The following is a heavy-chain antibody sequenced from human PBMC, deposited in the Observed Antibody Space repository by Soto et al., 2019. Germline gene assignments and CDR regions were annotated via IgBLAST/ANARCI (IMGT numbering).Heavy chain of an antibody. CDR1: GFTFSSYA. CDR2: ISVSGGST. D-gene: IGHD2-15*01. V-gene: IGHV3-23*01. J-gene: IGHJ3*02. CDR3: AKAVGASSDPFAI. Sequence: GGSLRLSCAASGFTFSSYAMSWVRQAPGKGLEWVSAISVSGGSTYYADSVKGRFTISRDNSKNTLYLQMNSLRAKDTAVYYWAKAVGASSDPFAIWGQGTMVTVS.